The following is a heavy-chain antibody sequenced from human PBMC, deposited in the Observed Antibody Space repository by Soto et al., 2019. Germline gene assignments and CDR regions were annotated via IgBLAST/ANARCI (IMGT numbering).Heavy chain of an antibody. Sequence: SETLSLTFSVSGDSTSSGYWSWIRQPPGKGLEGILYIYYSGLTNYKPSLKSPLTISVDTSKNQFSLKLASVTAADTAVYYCARARGISQNLYXWGQGALVPVSX. J-gene: IGHJ4*02. D-gene: IGHD6-25*01. V-gene: IGHV4-59*01. CDR1: GDSTSSGY. CDR2: IYYSGLT. CDR3: ARARGISQNLYX.